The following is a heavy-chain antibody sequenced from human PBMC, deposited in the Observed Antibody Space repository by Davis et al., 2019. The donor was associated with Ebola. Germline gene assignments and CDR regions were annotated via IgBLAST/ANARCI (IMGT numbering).Heavy chain of an antibody. CDR3: ARDIWRRPPGDYGDYAIDY. V-gene: IGHV3-7*01. CDR1: GFTFSSYW. J-gene: IGHJ4*02. Sequence: PGGSLRLSCAASGFTFSSYWMSWVRQAPGKGLEWVANIKQDGSEKYYVDSVKGRFTISRDNAKNSLYLQMNSLRAEDTAVYYCARDIWRRPPGDYGDYAIDYWGQGTLVTVSS. D-gene: IGHD4-17*01. CDR2: IKQDGSEK.